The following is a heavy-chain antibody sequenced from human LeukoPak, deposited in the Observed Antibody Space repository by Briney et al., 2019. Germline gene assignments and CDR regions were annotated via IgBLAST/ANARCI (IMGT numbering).Heavy chain of an antibody. Sequence: PGRCLRLSHGASGFNFHVFGMSWVRQTPGKGLEWVSAISQGGGTYYADSVKGRFTISRDNSNKALFLQMSSLGVEDTAIYFCVKDQRTLPGHSDSSGVTVLDAFDYWGQGTAVTVSS. J-gene: IGHJ3*01. D-gene: IGHD3-22*01. CDR3: VKDQRTLPGHSDSSGVTVLDAFDY. CDR2: ISQGGGT. V-gene: IGHV3-23*01. CDR1: GFNFHVFG.